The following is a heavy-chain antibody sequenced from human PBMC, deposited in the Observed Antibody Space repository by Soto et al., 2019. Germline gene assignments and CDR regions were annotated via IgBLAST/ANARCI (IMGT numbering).Heavy chain of an antibody. CDR1: GGSISSGDYY. CDR3: ARDRYDFWSGFYYGMDV. V-gene: IGHV4-30-4*01. CDR2: IYYSGST. Sequence: NPSETLSLTCTVSGGSISSGDYYWSWIRQPPGKGLEWIGYIYYSGSTYYNPSLKSRVTISVDTSKNQFSLKLSSVTAADTAVYYCARDRYDFWSGFYYGMDVWGQGTTVTVS. D-gene: IGHD3-3*01. J-gene: IGHJ6*02.